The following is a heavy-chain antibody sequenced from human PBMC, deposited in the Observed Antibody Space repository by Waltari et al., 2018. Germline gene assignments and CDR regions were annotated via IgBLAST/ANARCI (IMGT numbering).Heavy chain of an antibody. CDR2: IYWNDDK. Sequence: QITLKESGPTLVKPTQTLTLTCTFSGFSLTTTGVGVGWIRQPPGTALEWFALIYWNDDKRYSPSLRGRVTITKDTSKNQVVLTMTSMDPVDTATYYCAHSHDRNYAWQFDYWCQGTLVTVSS. D-gene: IGHD1-7*01. CDR3: AHSHDRNYAWQFDY. J-gene: IGHJ4*02. CDR1: GFSLTTTGVG. V-gene: IGHV2-5*01.